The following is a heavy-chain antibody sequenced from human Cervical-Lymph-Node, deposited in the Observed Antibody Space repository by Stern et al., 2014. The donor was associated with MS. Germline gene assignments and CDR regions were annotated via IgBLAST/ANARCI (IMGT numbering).Heavy chain of an antibody. Sequence: QLQLQESGPGLVKPSQTLSLTCTVSGGSISSGGYYWSWIRQHPGKGLEWIGYIYYSGSTYYNLSLKSRVTISVDTSKNQFSLKLSSVTAADTAVYYCARGAYCSSTSCHGEYYFDFWGQGTLVTVSS. D-gene: IGHD2-2*01. CDR3: ARGAYCSSTSCHGEYYFDF. CDR2: IYYSGST. V-gene: IGHV4-31*03. CDR1: GGSISSGGYY. J-gene: IGHJ4*02.